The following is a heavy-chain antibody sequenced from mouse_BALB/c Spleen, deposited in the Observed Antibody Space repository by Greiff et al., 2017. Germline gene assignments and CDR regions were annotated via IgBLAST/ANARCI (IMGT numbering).Heavy chain of an antibody. CDR2: IDPFNGGT. V-gene: IGHV1S135*01. D-gene: IGHD1-1*01. CDR3: ARGVVATEFDY. J-gene: IGHJ2*01. CDR1: GYSFTSYY. Sequence: QLQQSGPELMKPGASVKISCKASGYSFTSYYMHWVKQSHGKSLEWIGYIDPFNGGTSYNQKFKGKATLTVDKSSSTAYMHLSSLTSEDSAVYYCARGVVATEFDYWGQGTTLTVSS.